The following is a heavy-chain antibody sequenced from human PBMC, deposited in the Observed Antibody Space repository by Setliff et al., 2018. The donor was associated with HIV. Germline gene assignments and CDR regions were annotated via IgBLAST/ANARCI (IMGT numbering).Heavy chain of an antibody. CDR1: GGSISSYY. V-gene: IGHV4-59*01. CDR3: ARDSISGWYEGYFDY. J-gene: IGHJ4*02. D-gene: IGHD6-19*01. CDR2: IYYSGST. Sequence: PSETLSLTCTVSGGSISSYYWSWIRQPPGKGLEWIGYIYYSGSTNCNPSLKSRVTISVDTSKNQFSLKLSSVTAADTAVYYCARDSISGWYEGYFDYWGQGTLVTVSS.